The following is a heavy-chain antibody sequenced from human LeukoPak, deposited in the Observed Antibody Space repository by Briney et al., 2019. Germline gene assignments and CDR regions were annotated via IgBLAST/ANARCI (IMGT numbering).Heavy chain of an antibody. CDR1: GFTVSGNY. CDR2: ISGSGGST. CDR3: AKYSGSYPPGAYFDY. Sequence: GGSLRLSCAASGFTVSGNYMSWVRQAPGKGLEWVSAISGSGGSTYYADSVKGRFTISRDNSKNTLYLQMNSLRAEDTAVYYCAKYSGSYPPGAYFDYWGQGTLVTVSS. D-gene: IGHD1-26*01. J-gene: IGHJ4*02. V-gene: IGHV3-23*01.